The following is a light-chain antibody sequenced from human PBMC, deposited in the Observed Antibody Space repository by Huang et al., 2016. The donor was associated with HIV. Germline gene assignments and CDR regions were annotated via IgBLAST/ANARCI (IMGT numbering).Light chain of an antibody. J-gene: IGKJ3*01. CDR3: QQYGGSPIT. CDR2: GAS. V-gene: IGKV3-20*01. CDR1: QNVTTNC. Sequence: IVLMQSPGTLSLSPGESATLSCRACQNVTTNCLAWYQQNPGQAPRLLIFGASTRDTGIPDRFSGSESATDFTLTITRLEPEDSAVYYCQQYGGSPITFGPGTKVEIK.